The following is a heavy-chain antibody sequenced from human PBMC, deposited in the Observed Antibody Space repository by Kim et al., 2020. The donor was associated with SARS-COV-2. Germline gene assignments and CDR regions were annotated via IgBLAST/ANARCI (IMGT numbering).Heavy chain of an antibody. CDR1: GFPFNRYG. Sequence: GGSLRLSCAASGFPFNRYGMHWVRQAPGKGLEWVAVIKHDGSNEFYADSVKGRFTISRDDSKNTVHLQMDSLRPEDTAVYYCAKCDRSLDFWDVDSGKPYPTLDVWGQGTTVTVSS. D-gene: IGHD3-3*01. CDR2: IKHDGSNE. V-gene: IGHV3-30*02. J-gene: IGHJ6*02. CDR3: AKCDRSLDFWDVDSGKPYPTLDV.